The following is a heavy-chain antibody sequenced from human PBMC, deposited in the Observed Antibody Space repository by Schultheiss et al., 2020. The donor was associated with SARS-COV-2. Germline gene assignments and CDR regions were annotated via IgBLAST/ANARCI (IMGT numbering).Heavy chain of an antibody. CDR3: ARVGRSYYGSGSPNWFDP. Sequence: SQTLSLTCTVSGYSISSGYYWGWIRQPPGKGLEWIGYISDSGSTNYNPSLKSRVTISVDTSKNQFSLKLSSVTAADTAVYYCARVGRSYYGSGSPNWFDPWGQGTLVTVSS. D-gene: IGHD3-10*01. CDR1: GYSISSGYY. CDR2: ISDSGST. J-gene: IGHJ5*02. V-gene: IGHV4-38-2*02.